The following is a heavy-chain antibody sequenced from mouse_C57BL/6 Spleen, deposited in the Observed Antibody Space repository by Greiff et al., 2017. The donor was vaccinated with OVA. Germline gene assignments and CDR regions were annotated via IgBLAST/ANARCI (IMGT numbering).Heavy chain of an antibody. J-gene: IGHJ1*03. CDR1: GYAFSSYW. CDR2: IYPGDGDT. Sequence: QVQLQQSGAELVKPGASVKISCKASGYAFSSYWMNWVKQRPGKGLEWIGQIYPGDGDTNYNGKFKGKATLTADKSSSTAYMQRSSLTSEDSAVYFCALLYDYDGYFDVWGTGTTVTVSS. V-gene: IGHV1-80*01. D-gene: IGHD2-4*01. CDR3: ALLYDYDGYFDV.